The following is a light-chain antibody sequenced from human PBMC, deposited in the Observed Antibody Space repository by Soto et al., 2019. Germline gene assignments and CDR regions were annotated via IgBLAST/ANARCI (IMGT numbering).Light chain of an antibody. CDR1: QRISSNY. CDR2: GAS. J-gene: IGKJ4*01. CDR3: QQYGSSLLT. Sequence: ETVLTQSPGTLSLSPRERATLSCRASQRISSNYLAWYKQKPGQAPRLLIYGASNRATGIPDRFSGSGSGTDFTLTITRLEPEDFAVYYCQQYGSSLLTFGGGTKV. V-gene: IGKV3-20*01.